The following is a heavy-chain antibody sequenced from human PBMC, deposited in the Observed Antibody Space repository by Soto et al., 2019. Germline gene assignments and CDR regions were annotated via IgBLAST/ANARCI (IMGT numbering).Heavy chain of an antibody. J-gene: IGHJ6*02. D-gene: IGHD2-2*01. CDR2: IWYDGSNK. V-gene: IGHV3-33*01. Sequence: GGSLRLSCAASGFTFSSYGMHWVRQAPGKGLEWVAVIWYDGSNKYYADSVKGRFTISRDNSKNTLYLQMNSLRAEDTAVYYCARDLRLVVVPAGYYYYGMDVWGQGTTVTVSS. CDR1: GFTFSSYG. CDR3: ARDLRLVVVPAGYYYYGMDV.